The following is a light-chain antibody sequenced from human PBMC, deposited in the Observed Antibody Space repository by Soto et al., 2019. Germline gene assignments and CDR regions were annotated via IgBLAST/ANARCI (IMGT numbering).Light chain of an antibody. J-gene: IGKJ4*01. CDR2: GAS. CDR3: QQYNNWPLT. CDR1: QTVSSN. Sequence: VVTQSAATLSVYKGGRATLSCRASQTVSSNSAWYQQKPGQAPRLLIYGASTRATGIPARFSGSGSGTEFTLTISSLQSEDFAVYYCQQYNNWPLTFGGGTKVDIK. V-gene: IGKV3-15*01.